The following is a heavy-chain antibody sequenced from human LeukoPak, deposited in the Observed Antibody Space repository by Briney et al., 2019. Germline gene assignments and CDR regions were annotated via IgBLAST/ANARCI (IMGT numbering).Heavy chain of an antibody. V-gene: IGHV3-9*01. J-gene: IGHJ4*02. CDR3: ARVEIGIAVAATGDY. CDR2: ISWNSGSI. CDR1: GFTFDDYA. Sequence: GRSLRLSCAASGFTFDDYAMHWVRQVPGKGLEWVSGISWNSGSIGYADSVKGRFTISRDNAKNSLYLQMNSLRAEDTAVYYCARVEIGIAVAATGDYWGQGTLVTVSS. D-gene: IGHD6-19*01.